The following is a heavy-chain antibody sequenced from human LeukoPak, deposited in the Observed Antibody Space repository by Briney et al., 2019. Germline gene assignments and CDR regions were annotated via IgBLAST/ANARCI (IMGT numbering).Heavy chain of an antibody. V-gene: IGHV1-2*02. D-gene: IGHD3-10*01. CDR1: GYTFTGYY. CDR3: GGNNYSQKIHSRVTMHRDQSISTAYMEMSRLSPEHTAVYYCARDPDMSSYGLVSWFDP. Sequence: GASVKVSFKSSGYTFTGYYMHWVRQAPGQGLEWMGWINLNCGGTNYAQKFQGRVTMTRDTPSSTAYLEMRSRGSEGTAGDYCGGNNYSQKIHSRVTMHRDQSISTAYMEMSRLSPEHTAVYYCARDPDMSSYGLVSWFDPWGQGTLVTVSS. CDR2: INLNCGGT. J-gene: IGHJ5*02.